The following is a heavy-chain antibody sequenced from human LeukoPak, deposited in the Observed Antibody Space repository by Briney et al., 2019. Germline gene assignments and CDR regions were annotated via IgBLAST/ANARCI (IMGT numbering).Heavy chain of an antibody. D-gene: IGHD3-22*01. V-gene: IGHV1-2*02. CDR3: ARAPIVGLTQKNRLFWFDP. CDR2: INPNSGGT. CDR1: GYTFTGYY. Sequence: ASVKVSCKASGYTFTGYYMHWVRQAPGQGFEWMGWINPNSGGTNYAQKFQGRVTMTRDTSISTAYMELSRLRSDDTAVYYCARAPIVGLTQKNRLFWFDPWGQGTLVTVSS. J-gene: IGHJ5*02.